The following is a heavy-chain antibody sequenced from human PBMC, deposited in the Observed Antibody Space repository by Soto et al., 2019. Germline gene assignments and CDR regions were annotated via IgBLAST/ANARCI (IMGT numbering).Heavy chain of an antibody. Sequence: ASVKLYCKASGYTLTSYARHWGRQAPGQRLEWMGWINAGNGNTKYSQKFQGRVTITRDTSASTAYMELSSLRSEDTAVYYCARGLGLYYFDYWGQGTLVTVSS. CDR2: INAGNGNT. CDR1: GYTLTSYA. CDR3: ARGLGLYYFDY. J-gene: IGHJ4*02. V-gene: IGHV1-3*01. D-gene: IGHD1-26*01.